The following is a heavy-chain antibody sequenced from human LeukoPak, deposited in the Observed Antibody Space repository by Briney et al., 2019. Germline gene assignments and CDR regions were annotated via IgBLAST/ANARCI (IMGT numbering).Heavy chain of an antibody. J-gene: IGHJ4*02. V-gene: IGHV1-2*06. CDR2: INPNSGGT. CDR1: GYTFTGYY. CDR3: GRIGREDYDSGWYDY. Sequence: ASVKVSCKASGYTFTGYYMHWVRQAPGQGLEWMGRINPNSGGTNYAQKFQGRVTMTRDTSISTAYMELSRLRSDDTAVYYCGRIGREDYDSGWYDYWGQGTRVTVSS. D-gene: IGHD6-19*01.